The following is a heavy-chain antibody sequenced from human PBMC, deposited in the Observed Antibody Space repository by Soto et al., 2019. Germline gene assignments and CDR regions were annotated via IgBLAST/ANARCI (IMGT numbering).Heavy chain of an antibody. Sequence: EASVKVSCKTSGYTFSTYSMHWVRQAPGQRPEWMGWINTANGNTKYSQEFQGRVTMTTDTSTSTAYMELRSLRSDDTAVYYCARDLPNSDYDFWSGRDFDYWGQGTLVTVSS. CDR2: INTANGNT. V-gene: IGHV1-3*04. CDR1: GYTFSTYS. J-gene: IGHJ4*02. D-gene: IGHD3-3*01. CDR3: ARDLPNSDYDFWSGRDFDY.